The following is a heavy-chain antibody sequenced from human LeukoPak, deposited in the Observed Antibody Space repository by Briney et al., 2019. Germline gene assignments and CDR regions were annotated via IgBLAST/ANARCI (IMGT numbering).Heavy chain of an antibody. Sequence: GGSLRLSCAASGFIFSSYAMSWVRQAPGKGLEWVSAISGSGGSTYYADSVKGRFTISRDNSKNTLYLQMNSLRAEDTAVYYCAKDDVNYYDSSGPSDYWGQGTLVTVSS. CDR2: ISGSGGST. D-gene: IGHD3-22*01. V-gene: IGHV3-23*01. J-gene: IGHJ4*02. CDR1: GFIFSSYA. CDR3: AKDDVNYYDSSGPSDY.